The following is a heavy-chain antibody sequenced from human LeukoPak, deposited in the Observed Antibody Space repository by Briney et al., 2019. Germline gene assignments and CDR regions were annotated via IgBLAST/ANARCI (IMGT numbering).Heavy chain of an antibody. D-gene: IGHD3-22*01. CDR2: INPSGGST. Sequence: VASVKVSCKASGYTFTSYAMNWVRQAPGQGLEWMGIINPSGGSTSYAQKFQGRVTMTRDMSTSTVYMELSSLRSEDTAVYYCARGVITLPLGPHFDYWGQGTLVTVSS. CDR1: GYTFTSYA. J-gene: IGHJ4*02. CDR3: ARGVITLPLGPHFDY. V-gene: IGHV1-46*01.